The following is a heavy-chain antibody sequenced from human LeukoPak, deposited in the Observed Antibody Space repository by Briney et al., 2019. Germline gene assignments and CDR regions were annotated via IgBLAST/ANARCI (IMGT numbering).Heavy chain of an antibody. CDR1: GGSISIRSYY. CDR2: VYYNGPT. D-gene: IGHD3-10*01. Sequence: KPSETLSLTCSVSGGSISIRSYYGGWVRQSRGKGLGLIGSVYYNGPTYYNPSLMSRITISRDTSRNQFSLKLTSVTAADTAVYYCTQVGERETGGRLFDYWGQGTLVTVSS. J-gene: IGHJ4*02. CDR3: TQVGERETGGRLFDY. V-gene: IGHV4-39*07.